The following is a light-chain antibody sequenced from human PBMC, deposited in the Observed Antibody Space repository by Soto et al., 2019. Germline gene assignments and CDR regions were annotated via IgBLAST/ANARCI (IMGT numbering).Light chain of an antibody. V-gene: IGKV3-15*01. CDR2: GAS. Sequence: ELVMTQSPVTLSASPGERATLSCRASQSISNNLAWHQQKPGQAPRLLIYGASTRATGIPARFSGSGSGTEFTLTISSLQSEDFATYYCQQYDNLPPLTFGGGTKVEIK. J-gene: IGKJ4*01. CDR3: QQYDNLPPLT. CDR1: QSISNN.